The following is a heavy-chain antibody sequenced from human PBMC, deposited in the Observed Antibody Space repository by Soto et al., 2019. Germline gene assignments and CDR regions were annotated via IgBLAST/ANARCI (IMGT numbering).Heavy chain of an antibody. CDR1: GDSVSSNSAA. CDR3: ARGESYDFWSGYYRDYYYGMDV. CDR2: TYYRSKWYN. D-gene: IGHD3-3*01. J-gene: IGHJ6*02. Sequence: SQTLSLTCVISGDSVSSNSAAWNWIRQSPSRGLEWLGRTYYRSKWYNDYAVSVKSRITINPDTSKNQFSLQLNSVTPEDAAVYYCARGESYDFWSGYYRDYYYGMDVWGQGTTVTVSS. V-gene: IGHV6-1*01.